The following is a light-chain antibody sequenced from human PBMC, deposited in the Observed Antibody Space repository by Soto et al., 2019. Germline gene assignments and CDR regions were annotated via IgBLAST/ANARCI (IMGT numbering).Light chain of an antibody. J-gene: IGLJ1*01. CDR3: SSYTSSSTLYV. CDR2: EVS. CDR1: SSDVGGYNY. V-gene: IGLV2-14*01. Sequence: QPAPTQPASVSGSPGQSITISCTGTSSDVGGYNYVSWYQQHPGKAPKLMIYEVSNRPSGVSNRFSGSKSGNTASLTISGLQAEDEADYYCSSYTSSSTLYVFGTGTKVTVL.